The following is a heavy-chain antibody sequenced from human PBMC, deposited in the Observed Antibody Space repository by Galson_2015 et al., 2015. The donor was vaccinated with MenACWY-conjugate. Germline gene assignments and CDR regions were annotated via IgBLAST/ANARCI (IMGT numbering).Heavy chain of an antibody. CDR3: AHRLEQPGLASIFDY. V-gene: IGHV2-5*02. CDR2: IYWDDDK. CDR1: GFSLSSSGVG. D-gene: IGHD1/OR15-1a*01. J-gene: IGHJ4*02. Sequence: PALVKPTQTLTLTCTFSGFSLSSSGVGVGWIRQPPGKALEWLALIYWDDDKRYSPSLKSRLTITKDTSKNQVVLTMTNMDPVDTATYYCAHRLEQPGLASIFDYWGQGTLVTVSS.